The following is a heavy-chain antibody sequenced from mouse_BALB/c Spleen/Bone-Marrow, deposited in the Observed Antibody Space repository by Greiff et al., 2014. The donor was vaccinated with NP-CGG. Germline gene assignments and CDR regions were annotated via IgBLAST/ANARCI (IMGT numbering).Heavy chain of an antibody. J-gene: IGHJ3*01. CDR1: GYAFTNYW. CDR3: ARRMITFAY. CDR2: IYPGSGNT. Sequence: VQLQQSGAELARPGTSVKISCKASGYAFTNYWLGWVKQRPGHGLEWIGDIYPGSGNTYYNEKFKGKATLTTDKSSSTAYMQLSSLTSEDSAVYFCARRMITFAYWGQGTLVTVSA. V-gene: IGHV1-63*01. D-gene: IGHD2-4*01.